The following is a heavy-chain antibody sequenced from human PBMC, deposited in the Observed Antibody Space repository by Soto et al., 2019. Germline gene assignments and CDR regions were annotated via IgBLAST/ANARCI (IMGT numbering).Heavy chain of an antibody. CDR1: GGSISSGGYY. V-gene: IGHV4-31*03. J-gene: IGHJ4*02. CDR3: ARSVGVAAAGPFDY. D-gene: IGHD6-25*01. CDR2: IYYSGST. Sequence: QVQLQESGPGLVKPSQTLSLTCTVSGGSISSGGYYWSWIRQHPGKGLEWIGYIYYSGSTYYNPSLRRRLTISLHTSETQFSLRLSSVTAADTAVYYCARSVGVAAAGPFDYWGQGTLVTVSS.